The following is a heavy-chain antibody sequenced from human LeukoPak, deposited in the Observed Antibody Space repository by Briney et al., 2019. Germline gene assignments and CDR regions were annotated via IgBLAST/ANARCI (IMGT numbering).Heavy chain of an antibody. D-gene: IGHD4-17*01. J-gene: IGHJ5*02. CDR2: INHRGST. CDR3: ARGHYGDYVHWFDP. V-gene: IGHV4-34*01. CDR1: GGSFTGYF. Sequence: PAETLSLTCAVSGGSFTGYFWSWIRQSPGKGLDWIGEINHRGSTNYNPSLKSRVTISVDTSKNQFSLKLSSVTAADTAVYYCARGHYGDYVHWFDPWGQGTLVTVSS.